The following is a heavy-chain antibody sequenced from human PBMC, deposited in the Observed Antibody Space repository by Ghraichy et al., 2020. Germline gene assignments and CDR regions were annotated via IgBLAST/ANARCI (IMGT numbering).Heavy chain of an antibody. Sequence: GGSLRLSCAASGFTVSSNYMSWVRQAPGKGLEWVSVIYSDGSTYYADSVKGRFTISRDNYKNTLYLQMNSLRAEDTAIYYCARYTYGPQSYYFDFWGQGTLVTVSS. CDR2: IYSDGST. V-gene: IGHV3-53*01. CDR3: ARYTYGPQSYYFDF. D-gene: IGHD5-18*01. J-gene: IGHJ4*02. CDR1: GFTVSSNY.